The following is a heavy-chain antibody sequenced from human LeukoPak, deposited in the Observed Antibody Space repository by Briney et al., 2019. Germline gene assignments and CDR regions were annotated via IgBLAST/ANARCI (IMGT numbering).Heavy chain of an antibody. CDR2: ISYDGSNK. CDR3: AKDFWVRGVIIDY. CDR1: GFTFSSYG. Sequence: GRSLRLSCAASGFTFSSYGMYWVRQAPGKGLEWVAVISYDGSNKYYADSVKGRFTISRDNSKNTLYLQMNSLRAEDTAVYYCAKDFWVRGVIIDYWGQGTLVTVSS. V-gene: IGHV3-30*18. D-gene: IGHD3-10*01. J-gene: IGHJ4*02.